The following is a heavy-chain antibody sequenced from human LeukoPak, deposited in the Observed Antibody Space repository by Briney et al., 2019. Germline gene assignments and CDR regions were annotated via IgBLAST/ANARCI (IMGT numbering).Heavy chain of an antibody. CDR3: ARDKLAYCGGDCYPDA. D-gene: IGHD2-21*02. J-gene: IGHJ5*02. Sequence: GGSLRLSCAVSGFTFSSYGMNWVRQAPGRGLEWVSFISSGSTYIYYAGSVKGRFTISRDNGKNSLYLQMNSLRAEDTAVYYCARDKLAYCGGDCYPDAWGQGTLVTVSS. CDR1: GFTFSSYG. CDR2: ISSGSTYI. V-gene: IGHV3-21*01.